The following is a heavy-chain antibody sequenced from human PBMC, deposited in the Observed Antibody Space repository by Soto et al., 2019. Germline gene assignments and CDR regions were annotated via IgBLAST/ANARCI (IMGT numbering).Heavy chain of an antibody. CDR2: VYNSGST. J-gene: IGHJ4*02. Sequence: SETLSLTCTVSGSSVSSNNYYWAFIRQPPGKGVEWIGSVYNSGSTYYNPSLKSRLTVSLDTSKNQLSLSLRSVTAADTAVYYCARHPLXFCSTTSCYPDGGNFDYWGQGTLVTVSS. CDR1: GSSVSSNNYY. D-gene: IGHD2-2*01. CDR3: ARHPLXFCSTTSCYPDGGNFDY. V-gene: IGHV4-39*01.